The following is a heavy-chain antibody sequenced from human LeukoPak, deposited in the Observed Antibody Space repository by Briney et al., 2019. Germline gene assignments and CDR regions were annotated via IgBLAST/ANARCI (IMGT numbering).Heavy chain of an antibody. CDR3: ARDTGYCGGGSCYHNYLDF. J-gene: IGHJ4*01. CDR2: VYYTGNT. Sequence: SETLSLTCTVSGGSVSSGSYYWSWIRQPPGKGLEWIGDVYYTGNTNYNPSLESRLTILVDTSKNQFSLKLSSLTAADTAVYYCARDTGYCGGGSCYHNYLDFWGQGTLVTVTS. V-gene: IGHV4-61*01. D-gene: IGHD2-15*01. CDR1: GGSVSSGSYY.